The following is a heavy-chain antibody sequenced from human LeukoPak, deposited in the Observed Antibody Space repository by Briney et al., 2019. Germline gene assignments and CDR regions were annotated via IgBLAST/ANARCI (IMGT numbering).Heavy chain of an antibody. V-gene: IGHV4-39*01. J-gene: IGHJ4*02. Sequence: SETLSLTCTVSGGSISSSSYYWGWIRQPPGKGLEWIGSIYYSGSTYYNPSLKSRVTISVDTSKNQFSLKLSSVTAADTAVYYCARTVHDTLPEYYYDSSGYPAPDYWGQGTLVTVSS. CDR1: GGSISSSSYY. CDR2: IYYSGST. CDR3: ARTVHDTLPEYYYDSSGYPAPDY. D-gene: IGHD3-22*01.